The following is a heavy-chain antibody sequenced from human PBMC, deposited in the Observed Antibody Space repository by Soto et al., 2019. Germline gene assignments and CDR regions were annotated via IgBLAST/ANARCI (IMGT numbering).Heavy chain of an antibody. J-gene: IGHJ6*02. CDR3: ARTLGAARSYYYYGMDV. CDR1: GGTFSSYA. Sequence: SVKVSCKASGGTFSSYAISWVRQAPGQGLEWMGGIIPIFGTANYAQRFQGRVTITADESTSTAYMELSSLRSEDTAVYYCARTLGAARSYYYYGMDVWGQGATVTVSS. D-gene: IGHD6-6*01. CDR2: IIPIFGTA. V-gene: IGHV1-69*13.